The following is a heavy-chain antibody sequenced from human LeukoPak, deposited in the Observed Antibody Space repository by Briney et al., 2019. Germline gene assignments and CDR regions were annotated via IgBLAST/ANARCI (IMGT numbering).Heavy chain of an antibody. J-gene: IGHJ6*03. Sequence: GASVKVSCKASGYSFTGHYMHWVRQAPGQGLEWMGWISAYNGNTNYAQKLQGRVTTTTDTSTSTAYMELRSLRSDDTAVYYCARDSHEGSGSYSYYYMDVWGKGTTVTISS. V-gene: IGHV1-18*04. D-gene: IGHD3-10*01. CDR3: ARDSHEGSGSYSYYYMDV. CDR1: GYSFTGHY. CDR2: ISAYNGNT.